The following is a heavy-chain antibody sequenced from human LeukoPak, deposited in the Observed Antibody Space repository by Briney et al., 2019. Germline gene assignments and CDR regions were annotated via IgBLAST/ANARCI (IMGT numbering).Heavy chain of an antibody. CDR1: GFTFSSYA. D-gene: IGHD3-9*01. Sequence: PGGSLRLSCAASGFTFSSYAMSWVRQAPGKGLEWVSAISGSGGSTYYADSVKGRFTISRDNFQNTLYLQMNSLRAEDTAVYDCAKDTPVLRYFDGLRPFDYGCQGTGVTVSA. CDR2: ISGSGGST. V-gene: IGHV3-23*01. CDR3: AKDTPVLRYFDGLRPFDY. J-gene: IGHJ4*02.